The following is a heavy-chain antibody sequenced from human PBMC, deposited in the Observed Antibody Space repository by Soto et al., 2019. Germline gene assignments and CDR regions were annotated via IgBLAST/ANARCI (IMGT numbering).Heavy chain of an antibody. D-gene: IGHD6-13*01. CDR2: IYYSGST. Sequence: SETLSLTCTVSGGSISSSSYYWGWIRQPPGKGLEWIGSIYYSGSTYYTPSLKSRVTMSVDTSKNQFSLKLSSVTAADTAVYYCARRGSSWFYMDVWGKGTTVTVSS. J-gene: IGHJ6*03. CDR3: ARRGSSWFYMDV. V-gene: IGHV4-39*01. CDR1: GGSISSSSYY.